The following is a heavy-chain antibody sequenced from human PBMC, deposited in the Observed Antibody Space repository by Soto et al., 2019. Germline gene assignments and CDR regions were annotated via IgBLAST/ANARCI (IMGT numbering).Heavy chain of an antibody. J-gene: IGHJ4*02. CDR2: IYYSGST. CDR1: GGSISSGDYY. D-gene: IGHD3-9*01. CDR3: ASHNLRYYDILTEDY. V-gene: IGHV4-30-4*01. Sequence: SETLSLTCTVSGGSISSGDYYWSWIRQPPGKGLEWIGYIYYSGSTYYNPSLKSRVTISVDTSKNQFSLKLSSVTAADTAVYYCASHNLRYYDILTEDYWGQGARVTVSS.